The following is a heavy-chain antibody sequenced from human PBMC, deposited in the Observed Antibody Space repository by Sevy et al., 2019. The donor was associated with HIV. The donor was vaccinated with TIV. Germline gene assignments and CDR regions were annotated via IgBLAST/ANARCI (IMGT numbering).Heavy chain of an antibody. D-gene: IGHD2-2*02. CDR3: ARDRGLYRGAFDI. CDR2: IWYDGSNK. CDR1: GFTFSSYG. V-gene: IGHV3-33*01. J-gene: IGHJ3*02. Sequence: GGSLRLSCAASGFTFSSYGMHWVRQAPGKGLEWVAVIWYDGSNKYYADSVKGRFTISRDNSKNTLYLQMNSLRAEDTAVYYCARDRGLYRGAFDIWGQGTMVTVSS.